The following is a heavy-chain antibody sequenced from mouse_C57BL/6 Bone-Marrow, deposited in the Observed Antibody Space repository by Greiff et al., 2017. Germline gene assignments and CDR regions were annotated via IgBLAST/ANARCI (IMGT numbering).Heavy chain of an antibody. V-gene: IGHV1-81*01. CDR1: GYTFTSYG. Sequence: QVQLKESGAELARPGASVKLSCKASGYTFTSYGISWVKQRTGQGLEWIGEIYPRSGNTYYNEKFKGKATLTADKSSSTAYMELRSLTSEDSAVYFCAEGEYYCGSSYWYFDVWGTGTTVTVSS. D-gene: IGHD1-1*01. CDR2: IYPRSGNT. CDR3: AEGEYYCGSSYWYFDV. J-gene: IGHJ1*03.